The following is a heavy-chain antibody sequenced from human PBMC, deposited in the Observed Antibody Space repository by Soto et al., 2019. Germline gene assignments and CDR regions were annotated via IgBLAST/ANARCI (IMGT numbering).Heavy chain of an antibody. Sequence: GASVKVSCKASGGTFSSYAISRVRQAPGQGLEWMGGIIPIFGTANYAQKFQGRVTITADESTSTAYMELSSLRSEDTAVYYCARDPGEKVTTITNYYGMDVWGQGTTVTVSS. CDR2: IIPIFGTA. CDR3: ARDPGEKVTTITNYYGMDV. J-gene: IGHJ6*02. V-gene: IGHV1-69*13. D-gene: IGHD5-12*01. CDR1: GGTFSSYA.